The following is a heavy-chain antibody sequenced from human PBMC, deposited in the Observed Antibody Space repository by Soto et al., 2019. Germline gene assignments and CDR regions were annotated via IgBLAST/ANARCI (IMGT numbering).Heavy chain of an antibody. V-gene: IGHV3-33*01. J-gene: IGHJ6*02. CDR1: GFTFSSYG. D-gene: IGHD3-10*01. CDR2: IWYDGSNK. Sequence: ESGGGVVQPGRSLRLSCAASGFTFSSYGMHWVRQAPGKGLEWVAVIWYDGSNKYYADSVKGRFTISRDNSKNTLYLQMNSLRAEDTAVYYCAREPTMVRGFYYYYGMDVWGQGTTVTVSS. CDR3: AREPTMVRGFYYYYGMDV.